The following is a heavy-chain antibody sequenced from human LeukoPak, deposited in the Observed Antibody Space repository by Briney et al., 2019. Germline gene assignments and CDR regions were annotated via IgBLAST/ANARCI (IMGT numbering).Heavy chain of an antibody. CDR3: ARDRRVGDSGSYFRWFDP. CDR2: INHSGST. CDR1: GGSFSGYY. Sequence: PSETLSLTCAVYGGSFSGYYWSWIRQPPGKGLEWIGEINHSGSTNYNPSLKSQVTISVDTSKNQSSLTQSSVTAADTAVYYCARDRRVGDSGSYFRWFDPWGQGTLVTVSS. D-gene: IGHD1-26*01. V-gene: IGHV4-34*01. J-gene: IGHJ5*02.